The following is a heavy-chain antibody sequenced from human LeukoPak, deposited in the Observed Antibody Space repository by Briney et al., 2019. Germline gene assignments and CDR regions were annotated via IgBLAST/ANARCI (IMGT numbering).Heavy chain of an antibody. J-gene: IGHJ5*02. Sequence: SETLSLTCTVSGGSVSSYYWSWIRQPPGKGLEWIGYIYYSGSTKYNSSLKSRVTISVDTSKNQFSLKLSSVTAADTAVYYCAXESITMARTKGAGFDPWGQGTLVTVSS. V-gene: IGHV4-59*02. CDR1: GGSVSSYY. CDR3: AXESITMARTKGAGFDP. CDR2: IYYSGST. D-gene: IGHD3-10*01.